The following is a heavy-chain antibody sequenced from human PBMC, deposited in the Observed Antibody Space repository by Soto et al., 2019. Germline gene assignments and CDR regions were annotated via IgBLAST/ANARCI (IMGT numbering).Heavy chain of an antibody. D-gene: IGHD2-2*01. V-gene: IGHV4-39*01. CDR3: ARHPCSSTNFQYYDYGMDV. CDR1: GGSISSSSYY. CDR2: IYYSGST. Sequence: QLQLQESGPGLVKPSETLSLTCAVSGGSISSSSYYLGWVLQPPGKGLEWIWSIYYSGSTHYNPSLKSRVTISVDTSKNQLSLNLSSVTAADTAVYYCARHPCSSTNFQYYDYGMDVWGQGTTVTVSS. J-gene: IGHJ6*02.